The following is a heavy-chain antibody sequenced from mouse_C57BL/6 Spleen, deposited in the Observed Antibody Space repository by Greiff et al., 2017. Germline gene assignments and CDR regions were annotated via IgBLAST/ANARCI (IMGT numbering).Heavy chain of an antibody. CDR2: FKPYNGGT. Sequence: EVQLQQSGPVLVKPGPSLTMSCKVSGYTFTDDYINWLMPSHAKSLVGIWVFKPYNGGTSYNQKFKGKATLTVDKSSSTDYIELNILTSEASEVYYCARYPITTRAMDYWGQGTSVTVSS. V-gene: IGHV1-19*01. CDR3: ARYPITTRAMDY. CDR1: GYTFTDDY. D-gene: IGHD1-1*01. J-gene: IGHJ4*01.